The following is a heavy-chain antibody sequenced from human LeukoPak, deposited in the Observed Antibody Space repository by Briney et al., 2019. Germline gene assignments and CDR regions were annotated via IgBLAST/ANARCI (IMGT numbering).Heavy chain of an antibody. J-gene: IGHJ4*02. V-gene: IGHV4-59*01. CDR2: IYYSGST. CDR3: VRESDYDSSGYYQDY. Sequence: PSETLSLTCTVSGGSISTYYGSWIRQPPGKGLEWIGYIYYSGSTNYNPSLKSRVTISVDTSKNQFSLKLSSVTAADTAVYYCVRESDYDSSGYYQDYWGQGTLVTVSS. CDR1: GGSISTYY. D-gene: IGHD3-22*01.